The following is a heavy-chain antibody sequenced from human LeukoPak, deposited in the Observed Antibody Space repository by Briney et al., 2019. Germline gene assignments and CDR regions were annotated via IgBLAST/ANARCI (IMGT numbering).Heavy chain of an antibody. CDR1: GFTFDEYA. V-gene: IGHV3-9*01. Sequence: LRLSCAASGFTFDEYAMQWVRQAPWKGLEWVSGISWNSGSIGHADSVKGRFTISRDNAKNSLYLQMNSLRAEDTALYYCAKDSSYTAMGLFDYWGQGTLVTVSS. CDR2: ISWNSGSI. J-gene: IGHJ4*02. CDR3: AKDSSYTAMGLFDY. D-gene: IGHD5-18*01.